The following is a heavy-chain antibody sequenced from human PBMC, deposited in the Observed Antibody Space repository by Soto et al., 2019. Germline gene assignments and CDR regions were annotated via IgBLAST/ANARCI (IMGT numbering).Heavy chain of an antibody. CDR2: ITYEGSQI. Sequence: AGSQRLSCAASGFTFPRCRMHWVRQAPGKGLEWVALITYEGSQIYYADAVKGRFTISRDNGDNTLSLQMDNLRTEDTATYFCAKGRGEMNWANYYGLDVWGQGTTVTVSS. D-gene: IGHD7-27*01. CDR3: AKGRGEMNWANYYGLDV. CDR1: GFTFPRCR. J-gene: IGHJ6*02. V-gene: IGHV3-30*18.